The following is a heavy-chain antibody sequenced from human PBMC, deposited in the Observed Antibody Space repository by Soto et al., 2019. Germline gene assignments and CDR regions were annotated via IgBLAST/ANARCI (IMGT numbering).Heavy chain of an antibody. D-gene: IGHD6-19*01. J-gene: IGHJ5*02. V-gene: IGHV4-61*01. CDR2: IYYSGST. CDR3: ARVGSDESFPFGP. CDR1: GGSVGSGSYY. Sequence: PSETLSLPCTVSGGSVGSGSYYWSWIRQPPGKGLEWIGYIYYSGSTNYNPSLKSRVTISVDTSKNQFSLKLSSVTAADPAVYYWARVGSDESFPFGPWGRRTLITV.